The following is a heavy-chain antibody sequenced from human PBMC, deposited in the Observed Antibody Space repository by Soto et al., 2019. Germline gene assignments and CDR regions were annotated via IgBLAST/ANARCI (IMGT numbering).Heavy chain of an antibody. CDR1: GYTFTGYY. D-gene: IGHD2-8*01. V-gene: IGHV1-2*02. Sequence: ASVKVSCKASGYTFTGYYMHWVRQAPGQGLEWMGWINPNSGGTNYAQKFQGRVTMTRDTSISTAYMELRRLRSDDTAVYYCARDGMYLGYCPNGVCLIDYWGQGTLVTVSS. CDR2: INPNSGGT. J-gene: IGHJ4*02. CDR3: ARDGMYLGYCPNGVCLIDY.